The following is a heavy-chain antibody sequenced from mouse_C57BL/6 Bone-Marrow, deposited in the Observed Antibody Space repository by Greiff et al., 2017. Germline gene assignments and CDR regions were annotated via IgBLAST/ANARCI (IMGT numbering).Heavy chain of an antibody. Sequence: QVQLQQPGAELVKPGASVKMSCKASGYTFTSYWVTWVKQRPGQGLEWIGDIYPGRGTTNYTEKFKSKATLTVDTSSSTAYMQHSSRTSEDSAVYYCARPQFADWGEGTLVTVSA. CDR3: ARPQFAD. CDR1: GYTFTSYW. V-gene: IGHV1-55*01. J-gene: IGHJ3*01. CDR2: IYPGRGTT.